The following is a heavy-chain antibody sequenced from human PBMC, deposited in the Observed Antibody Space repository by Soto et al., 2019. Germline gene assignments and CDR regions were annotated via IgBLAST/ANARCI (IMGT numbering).Heavy chain of an antibody. J-gene: IGHJ6*01. CDR1: VVSISSGGYY. CDR2: IYYSGST. CDR3: ARGYITGKGYGADV. V-gene: IGHV4-31*03. Sequence: SETLSLTCTFSVVSISSGGYYCSWIRQHPGKGLEWIGYIYYSGSTYYNPSLKSRVTISVDTSKNQFSLKLSSVTAADTAVYYCARGYITGKGYGADVWGQGTTVIVS. D-gene: IGHD1-20*01.